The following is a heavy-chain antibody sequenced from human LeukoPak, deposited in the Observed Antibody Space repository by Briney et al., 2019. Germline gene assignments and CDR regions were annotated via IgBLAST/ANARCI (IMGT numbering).Heavy chain of an antibody. CDR3: AKSSGSYTPPFY. Sequence: GGSLRLSCAASGFTFSSYAMNWVRQAPGKGLEWVSGISGSGGSTYYADSVKGRFTISRDNSKNTLYLQMNSLRAEDTAVYYCAKSSGSYTPPFYWGQGTLVTVSS. V-gene: IGHV3-23*01. D-gene: IGHD1-26*01. CDR1: GFTFSSYA. CDR2: ISGSGGST. J-gene: IGHJ4*02.